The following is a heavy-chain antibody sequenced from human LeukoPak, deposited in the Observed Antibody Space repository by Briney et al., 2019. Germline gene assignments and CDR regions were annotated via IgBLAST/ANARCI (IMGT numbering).Heavy chain of an antibody. Sequence: GGSLRLSCAASGFIFSSYAMSWVRQAPGKGLEWVSTIDGSGSGTYYADSVKGRFTISRGDSKNTLYLQMNNLRVEDTAVYYCAKGRSSSSRGSFNYWGQGTLVTVSS. CDR1: GFIFSSYA. CDR3: AKGRSSSSRGSFNY. J-gene: IGHJ4*02. V-gene: IGHV3-23*01. CDR2: IDGSGSGT. D-gene: IGHD6-13*01.